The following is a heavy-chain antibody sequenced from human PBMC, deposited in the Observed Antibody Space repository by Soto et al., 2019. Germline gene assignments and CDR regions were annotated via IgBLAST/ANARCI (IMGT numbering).Heavy chain of an antibody. D-gene: IGHD6-6*01. CDR3: AKDMAGRPHYGMDV. Sequence: EVQLVESGGGLVQPGRSLRLSCAASGFTFDDYDMHWVRQAPGKGLEWVSGISWNSGSIGYADSVKGRFTISRDNAKNSLYLQMNSLRAEDTALYYCAKDMAGRPHYGMDVWGQGTTVTVSS. V-gene: IGHV3-9*01. CDR1: GFTFDDYD. CDR2: ISWNSGSI. J-gene: IGHJ6*02.